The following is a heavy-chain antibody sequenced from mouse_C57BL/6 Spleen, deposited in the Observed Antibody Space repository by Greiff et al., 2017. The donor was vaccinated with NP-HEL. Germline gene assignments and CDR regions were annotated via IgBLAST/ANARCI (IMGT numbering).Heavy chain of an antibody. CDR2: IYPGSGST. CDR3: ARVGGNYLYYAMDY. CDR1: GYTFTSYW. Sequence: QVQLKQPGAELVKPGASVKMSCKASGYTFTSYWITWVKQRPGQGLEWIGDIYPGSGSTNYNEKFKSKATLTVDTSSSTAYMQLSSLTSEDSAVYYCARVGGNYLYYAMDYWGQGTSVTVSS. V-gene: IGHV1-55*01. J-gene: IGHJ4*01. D-gene: IGHD2-1*01.